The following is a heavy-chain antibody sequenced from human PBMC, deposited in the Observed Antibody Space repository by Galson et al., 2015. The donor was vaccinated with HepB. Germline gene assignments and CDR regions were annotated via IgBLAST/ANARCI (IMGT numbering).Heavy chain of an antibody. V-gene: IGHV3-33*08. D-gene: IGHD3-16*01. Sequence: SLRLSCAASGFTFSTQGIHWVRQAPGKGLEWVSFIRYDGTNEYYADSVKGRFTISRDNSKNSLDLQMDSLRAEDTAVYYCARARNDNVWGRGYFDFWGQGTLVTVSS. J-gene: IGHJ4*02. CDR1: GFTFSTQG. CDR3: ARARNDNVWGRGYFDF. CDR2: IRYDGTNE.